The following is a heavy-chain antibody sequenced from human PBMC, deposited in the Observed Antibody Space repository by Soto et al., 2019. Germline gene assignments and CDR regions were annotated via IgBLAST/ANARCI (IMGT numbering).Heavy chain of an antibody. CDR3: TTDSYITNVIIRFDY. Sequence: PGGSLRLSCAASGFTFSNAWINWVRQAPGKGLEWVGRIKSKTDGGTTDFAAPVKGRFAISRDDSKNMVYLQMNSLKTEDTAVYYCTTDSYITNVIIRFDYWGHGTLVTGSS. CDR2: IKSKTDGGTT. J-gene: IGHJ4*01. V-gene: IGHV3-15*07. D-gene: IGHD3-10*01. CDR1: GFTFSNAW.